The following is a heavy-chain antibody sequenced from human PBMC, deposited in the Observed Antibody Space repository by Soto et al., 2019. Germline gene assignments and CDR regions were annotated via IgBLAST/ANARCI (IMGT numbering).Heavy chain of an antibody. D-gene: IGHD2-15*01. Sequence: GGSLRLSCAASGFTFSSYAMSWVRQAPGKGLEWVSAISGSGGSTYYADSVKGRFTISRDNSKNTLYLQMNSLRAEDTAVYYCAKGGSVGYCSGGSCYEIDYWGQGTLVTVSS. V-gene: IGHV3-23*01. CDR3: AKGGSVGYCSGGSCYEIDY. J-gene: IGHJ4*02. CDR1: GFTFSSYA. CDR2: ISGSGGST.